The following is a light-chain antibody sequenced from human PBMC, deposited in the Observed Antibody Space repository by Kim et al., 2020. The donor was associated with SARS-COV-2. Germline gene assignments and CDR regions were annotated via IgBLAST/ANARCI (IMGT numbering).Light chain of an antibody. Sequence: DIVMTQSPLSLPVTPGEPASISCRSSQSLLHSIGYNYLDWYLQKPGQSPQLLIYLGSNRASGVPDRFSGSGSGTDFTLKISRVEAEDFGVYYCMQALQTPLTFGGRTKVDIK. CDR1: QSLLHSIGYNY. CDR3: MQALQTPLT. J-gene: IGKJ4*01. CDR2: LGS. V-gene: IGKV2-28*01.